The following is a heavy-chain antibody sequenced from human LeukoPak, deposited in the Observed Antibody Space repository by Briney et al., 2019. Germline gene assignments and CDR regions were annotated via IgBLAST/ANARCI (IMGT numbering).Heavy chain of an antibody. Sequence: ASVKVSCKTSGYTFSNYVITWVRQAPGQGLEWMGWVSIYNGNPIYAQNLQGRVTMTTDTSTSTAYLELSSLKSDDTAIYYCARSGPQDWALDHWGRGTLVTVSP. V-gene: IGHV1-18*01. CDR2: VSIYNGNP. D-gene: IGHD3-9*01. CDR3: ARSGPQDWALDH. CDR1: GYTFSNYV. J-gene: IGHJ4*02.